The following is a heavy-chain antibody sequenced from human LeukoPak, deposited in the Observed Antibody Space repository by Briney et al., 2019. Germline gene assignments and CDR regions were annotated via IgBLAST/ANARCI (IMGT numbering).Heavy chain of an antibody. Sequence: SVKVSFKGSGGTFTIYAISWVRQAPGQGQEWMGGIITIFGTANYAQKFQGRVTITADESTSTAYMELSSLRSEDTAVYYCARREVVVVPAAPPDYYGMDVWGKGTTVTVSS. CDR2: IITIFGTA. CDR1: GGTFTIYA. J-gene: IGHJ6*04. CDR3: ARREVVVVPAAPPDYYGMDV. V-gene: IGHV1-69*13. D-gene: IGHD2-2*01.